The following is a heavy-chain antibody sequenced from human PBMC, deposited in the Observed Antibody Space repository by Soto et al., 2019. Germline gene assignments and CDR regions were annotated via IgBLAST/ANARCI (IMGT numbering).Heavy chain of an antibody. V-gene: IGHV1-8*01. CDR2: MNPNSGNT. CDR3: ASEACGTNGVCYGFDY. Sequence: ASVKVSCKASGYTFTSYDINWVRQATGQGLEWMGWMNPNSGNTGYAQKFQGRVTMTRNTSISTAYMELSSLRSEDTAVYYCASEACGTNGVCYGFDYWGQGTLVTVSS. J-gene: IGHJ4*02. D-gene: IGHD2-8*01. CDR1: GYTFTSYD.